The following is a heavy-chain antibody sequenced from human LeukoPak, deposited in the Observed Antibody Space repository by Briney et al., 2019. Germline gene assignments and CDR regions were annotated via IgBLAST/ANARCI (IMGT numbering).Heavy chain of an antibody. J-gene: IGHJ5*02. CDR1: GYSLTSYW. V-gene: IGHV5-51*01. Sequence: GESLKISCKASGYSLTSYWIGWVRQMPGKGLEWMGIIYPDDSDTRYSPSFQGQVTISADKSISTAYMQWSGLKASDTAMYYCARQVSSSGWFDHWGQGTLVTVSS. CDR2: IYPDDSDT. CDR3: ARQVSSSGWFDH. D-gene: IGHD6-6*01.